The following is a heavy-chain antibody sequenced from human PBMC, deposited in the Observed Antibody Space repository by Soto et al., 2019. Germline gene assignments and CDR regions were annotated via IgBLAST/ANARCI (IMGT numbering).Heavy chain of an antibody. CDR2: IYPSDSDI. J-gene: IGHJ4*02. V-gene: IGHV5-51*01. CDR1: GYTLTSYC. D-gene: IGHD2-15*01. CDR3: VRSGTSSGRFSDY. Sequence: GESLKISCKGSGYTLTSYCIGGVLQMPWEGLEWMGVIYPSDSDIRYSPSFQGKVTISADKSITTAYLQWSSLKAADTAMYYCVRSGTSSGRFSDYWGQGTLVTVSS.